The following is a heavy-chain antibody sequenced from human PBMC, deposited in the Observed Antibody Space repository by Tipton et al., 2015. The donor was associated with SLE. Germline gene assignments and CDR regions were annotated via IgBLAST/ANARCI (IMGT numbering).Heavy chain of an antibody. V-gene: IGHV4-39*01. D-gene: IGHD3-10*01. CDR1: GGSISSSSYY. J-gene: IGHJ4*02. CDR3: ARHVVGGPKHFDY. Sequence: TLSLTCTVSGGSISSSSYYWGWIRQPPGKGLEWIGSIYYSGSTYYNPSLKSRVTISVDTSKNQFSLKLSSVTAADTAVYYCARHVVGGPKHFDYWGQGTLVTVSS. CDR2: IYYSGST.